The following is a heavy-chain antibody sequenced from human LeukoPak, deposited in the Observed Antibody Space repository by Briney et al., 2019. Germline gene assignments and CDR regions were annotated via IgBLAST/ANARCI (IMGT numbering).Heavy chain of an antibody. CDR3: ARELGDILTGYTAPYYYYGMDV. CDR1: GYTFTSYA. CDR2: INAGNGNT. D-gene: IGHD3-9*01. Sequence: ASVKVSCKASGYTFTSYAMHWVRQAPGQRLEWMGWINAGNGNTKYSQKFQGRVTITRDTSASTVYMELSSLRSEDTAVYYCARELGDILTGYTAPYYYYGMDVWGKGTTVTVSS. V-gene: IGHV1-3*01. J-gene: IGHJ6*04.